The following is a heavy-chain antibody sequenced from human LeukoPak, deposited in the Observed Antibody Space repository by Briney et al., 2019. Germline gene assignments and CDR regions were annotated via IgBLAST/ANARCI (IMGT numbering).Heavy chain of an antibody. J-gene: IGHJ4*02. CDR3: ARSSGAYRSFDY. D-gene: IGHD1-26*01. Sequence: PSETLSLTRTVSGGSISSYHWSWIRQPPGKGLEWIGYIYYSGTTDYNPSLKSRVTISVDTSNNQFSLKVSSVTAADTAVYYCARSSGAYRSFDYWGQGTLVPVSS. CDR1: GGSISSYH. CDR2: IYYSGTT. V-gene: IGHV4-59*01.